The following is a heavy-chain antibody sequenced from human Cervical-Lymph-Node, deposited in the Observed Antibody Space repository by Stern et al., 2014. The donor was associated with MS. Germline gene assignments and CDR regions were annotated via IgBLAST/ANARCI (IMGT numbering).Heavy chain of an antibody. V-gene: IGHV3-23*04. Sequence: EVQLVESGGGLVQPGGSLRLSCAASGFTFSSYAMSWVRQAPGKGLGWVSGISGSGGSTYYADSVKGRFTISRDNSKNTLYLQMNSLRAEDTAVYYCAKARSWGIAAALFDYWGQGTLVTVSS. CDR2: ISGSGGST. CDR1: GFTFSSYA. D-gene: IGHD6-13*01. CDR3: AKARSWGIAAALFDY. J-gene: IGHJ4*02.